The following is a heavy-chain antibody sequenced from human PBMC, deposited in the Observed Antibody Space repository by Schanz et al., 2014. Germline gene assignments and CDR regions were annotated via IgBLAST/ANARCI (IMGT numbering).Heavy chain of an antibody. J-gene: IGHJ4*02. V-gene: IGHV3-33*06. CDR3: AKQIHYDILTVTRN. CDR2: IWSDGSGK. D-gene: IGHD3-9*01. CDR1: GFTVSSDH. Sequence: VQLVESGGGFVQPGGSLGLSCVVSGFTVSSDHMSWVRQAPGKGLEWVAVIWSDGSGKYYADSVKGRFTISRDSPKNTLYLQMNSLRAEDTAVYYCAKQIHYDILTVTRNWGQGTLVTVSS.